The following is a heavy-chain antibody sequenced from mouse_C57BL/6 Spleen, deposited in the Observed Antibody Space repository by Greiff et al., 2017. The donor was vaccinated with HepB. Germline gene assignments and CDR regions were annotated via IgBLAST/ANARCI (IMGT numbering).Heavy chain of an antibody. CDR2: IDPSDSET. J-gene: IGHJ3*01. V-gene: IGHV1-52*01. CDR3: ARSGAGFAY. CDR1: GYTFTSYW. D-gene: IGHD3-3*01. Sequence: QVHVKQPGAELVRPGSSVKLSCKASGYTFTSYWMHWVKQRPIQGLEWIGNIDPSDSETHYNQKFKDKATLTVDKSSSTAYMQLSSLTSEDSAVYYCARSGAGFAYWGQGTLVTVSA.